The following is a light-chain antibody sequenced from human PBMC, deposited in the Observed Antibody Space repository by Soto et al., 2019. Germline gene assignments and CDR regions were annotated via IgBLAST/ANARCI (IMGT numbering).Light chain of an antibody. CDR2: KAS. J-gene: IGKJ1*01. V-gene: IGKV1-5*03. CDR1: QSISTW. CDR3: QQYNSYSRT. Sequence: DIQVTQSPRTLSASVGDRVTITWRASQSISTWLAWFQQKPGKAPKLLIYKASSLESGVPSRFSGSGSGTEFTLTISSLQPDDFATYYCQQYNSYSRTFGQGTKVDI.